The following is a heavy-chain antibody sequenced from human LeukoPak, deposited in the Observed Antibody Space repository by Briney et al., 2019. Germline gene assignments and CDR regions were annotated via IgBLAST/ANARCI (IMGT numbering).Heavy chain of an antibody. CDR1: GFSLSTTGVG. CDR2: IYWNADK. Sequence: SGPTLVNPTQTLTLTCTFSGFSLSTTGVGVGWIRQPPGKALEWLALIYWNADKRYSPSLKSRLTITKDTSRNQVVLTMTNMDPVDTATYYCAHLDTYYDFWSGYYPYFHYWGQGTLVTVSS. J-gene: IGHJ4*02. CDR3: AHLDTYYDFWSGYYPYFHY. V-gene: IGHV2-5*01. D-gene: IGHD3-3*01.